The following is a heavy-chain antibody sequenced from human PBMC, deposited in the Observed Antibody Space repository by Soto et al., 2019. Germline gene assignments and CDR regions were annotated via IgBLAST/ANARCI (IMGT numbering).Heavy chain of an antibody. J-gene: IGHJ4*02. V-gene: IGHV3-73*01. CDR3: TNTHLHDYGDYGLDY. CDR2: IRSKANSYAT. Sequence: PGGSLRLSCAASGFTFSGSAMHWVRQASGKGLEWVGRIRSKANSYATAYAASVKGRSTISRDDSKNTAYLQMNSLKTEDTAVYYCTNTHLHDYGDYGLDYWGQGTLVTGSS. CDR1: GFTFSGSA. D-gene: IGHD4-17*01.